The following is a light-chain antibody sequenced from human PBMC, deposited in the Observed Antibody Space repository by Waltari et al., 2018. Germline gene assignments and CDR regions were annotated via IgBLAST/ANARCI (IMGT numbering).Light chain of an antibody. CDR3: SSYAGSNTLV. J-gene: IGLJ2*01. CDR2: EVN. CDR1: NSDVGTYNY. Sequence: QSALPQPPSASGSPGQSVTISCTGTNSDVGTYNYVPWFQQHPGRAPKLLIYEVNKRPSGVPDRFSGSKSDNRASLTVSGLQADDEAVYHCSSYAGSNTLVFGGGTKLTVL. V-gene: IGLV2-8*01.